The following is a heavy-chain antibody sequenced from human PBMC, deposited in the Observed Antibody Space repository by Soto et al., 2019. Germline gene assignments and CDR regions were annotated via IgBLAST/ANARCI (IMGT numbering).Heavy chain of an antibody. CDR2: ISSSGDAI. D-gene: IGHD2-15*01. CDR1: GFIFSDYT. CDR3: ARDHGGSSWFVGVYYFFGMDV. Sequence: EVQLVESGGDLVQPGGSLRLSCAASGFIFSDYTMTWVRQAPGRGLEFVSHISSSGDAIFYAESVKGRVTVSRDNAKNSQYLQMNRLRDDDTAVYFCARDHGGSSWFVGVYYFFGMDVWGQGTAVTVSS. V-gene: IGHV3-48*02. J-gene: IGHJ6*02.